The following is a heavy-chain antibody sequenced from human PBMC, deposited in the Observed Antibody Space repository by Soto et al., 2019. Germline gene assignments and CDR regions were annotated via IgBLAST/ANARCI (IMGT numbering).Heavy chain of an antibody. CDR1: GGTFSSYA. D-gene: IGHD4-17*01. Sequence: QVQLVQSGAEVKKPGSSVKVSCKASGGTFSSYAISWVRQAPGQGLEWMGGIIPIFGTANYAQKFQGRVTITADESTSTAYMELSSLRCEDTAVYYCARDDYGDFFPRYNWYHPRGQGTLVTVSS. CDR2: IIPIFGTA. V-gene: IGHV1-69*01. J-gene: IGHJ5*02. CDR3: ARDDYGDFFPRYNWYHP.